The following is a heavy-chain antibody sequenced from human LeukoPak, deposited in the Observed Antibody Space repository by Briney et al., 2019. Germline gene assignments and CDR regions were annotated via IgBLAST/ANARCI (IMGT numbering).Heavy chain of an antibody. J-gene: IGHJ4*02. V-gene: IGHV4-4*07. D-gene: IGHD6-13*01. CDR3: ARREQQLVYDY. CDR2: IYTSGST. Sequence: SETLSLTCTVSGGSISNYYWSWIRQPAGKGLEWIGRIYTSGSTNYNPSLKSRVTISVDTSKNQFSLKLSSVTAADTAVYYCARREQQLVYDYWGQGTLVTVSS. CDR1: GGSISNYY.